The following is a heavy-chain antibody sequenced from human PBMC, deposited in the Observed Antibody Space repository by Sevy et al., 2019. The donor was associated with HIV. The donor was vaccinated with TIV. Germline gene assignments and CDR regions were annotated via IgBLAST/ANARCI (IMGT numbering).Heavy chain of an antibody. CDR2: INYNSGRV. CDR3: AKWRITGAASYYSLDV. J-gene: IGHJ6*02. D-gene: IGHD3-16*01. Sequence: GGSLRLSCAAFGVSFEDYGMHWVRQSPERGLEWVAGINYNSGRVGYIYSVKGRFTISRDNAKQSLYLQMTSLKPEDSALYHCAKWRITGAASYYSLDVWGQGTTVTVSS. V-gene: IGHV3-9*01. CDR1: GVSFEDYG.